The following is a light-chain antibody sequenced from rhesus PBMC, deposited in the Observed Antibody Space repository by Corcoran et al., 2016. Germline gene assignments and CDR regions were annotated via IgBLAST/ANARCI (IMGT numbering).Light chain of an antibody. J-gene: IGKJ1*01. Sequence: ETVVTQSPATLSLSPGERATLSCRASQSVGSFLAWYQQKPGQPPRLLISGASSRATGIPDRFSGSGSGTDFTRTISSLEPEDVGVYYCQQSSNLWTFGQGTKVEIK. CDR1: QSVGSF. CDR3: QQSSNLWT. CDR2: GAS. V-gene: IGKV3-24*04.